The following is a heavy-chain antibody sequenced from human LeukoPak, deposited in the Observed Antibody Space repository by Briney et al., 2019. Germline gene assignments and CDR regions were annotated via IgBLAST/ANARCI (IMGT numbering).Heavy chain of an antibody. CDR3: ARGYYDSSAVLSGYYFDY. J-gene: IGHJ4*02. CDR1: GGTFSSYA. V-gene: IGHV1-69*11. D-gene: IGHD3-22*01. Sequence: SVKVSCKASGGTFSSYAISWVRQAPGQGLEWMGRIIPILGTANYAQKFQGRVTITADESTSTAYMELSSLRSEDTAVYYCARGYYDSSAVLSGYYFDYWGQGTLVTVSS. CDR2: IIPILGTA.